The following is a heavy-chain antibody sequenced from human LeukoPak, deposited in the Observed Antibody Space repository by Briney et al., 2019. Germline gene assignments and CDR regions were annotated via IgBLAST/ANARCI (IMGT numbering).Heavy chain of an antibody. J-gene: IGHJ4*02. CDR2: IYSGGST. V-gene: IGHV3-66*01. CDR1: GFTVSSNY. Sequence: GGSLRLSCAASGFTVSSNYMSWVRQAPGKGLEWVSVIYSGGSTYYADSVKGRFTISRDNSKNTLYLQMNSLRAEDTAVHYCARDEKSGSYYRDYWGQGTLVTVSS. CDR3: ARDEKSGSYYRDY. D-gene: IGHD1-26*01.